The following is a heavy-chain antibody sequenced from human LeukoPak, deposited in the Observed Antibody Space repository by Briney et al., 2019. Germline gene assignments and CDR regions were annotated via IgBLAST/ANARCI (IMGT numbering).Heavy chain of an antibody. CDR2: IKQDGSEK. Sequence: GGSLTLSCEASGFTFSSYWMSWVRQAPGKGREWVANIKQDGSEKKYMDSVKGRFTISRDTAKNSMYLQMNSLRAEDTAVYYCARDEIYYNILTGYRHFDYWGQGTLVTVFS. CDR3: ARDEIYYNILTGYRHFDY. V-gene: IGHV3-7*01. J-gene: IGHJ4*02. CDR1: GFTFSSYW. D-gene: IGHD3-9*01.